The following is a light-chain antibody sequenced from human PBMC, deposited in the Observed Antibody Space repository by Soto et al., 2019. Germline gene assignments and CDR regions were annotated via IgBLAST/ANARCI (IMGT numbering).Light chain of an antibody. CDR1: SSNTGTTS. CDR2: TTN. V-gene: IGLV1-44*01. CDR3: AAWDDSLNGHV. Sequence: QSVLTQPHSASGTPGQRVTISCSGSSSNTGTTSVHWFQQLPGTAPKILISTTNQRPSGVPERFSGSKSGTSACLAISGLQSEDDVDYYCAAWDDSLNGHVFGTGAKLTVL. J-gene: IGLJ1*01.